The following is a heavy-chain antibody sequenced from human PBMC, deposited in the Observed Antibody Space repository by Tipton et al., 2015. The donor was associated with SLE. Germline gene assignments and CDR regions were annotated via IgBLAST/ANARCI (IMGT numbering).Heavy chain of an antibody. CDR3: ARGGPYGQLAGYNWFDP. Sequence: TLSLTCAVYGGSFSGYYWSWIRQPPGKGLEWIGEINHSGSTNYNPSLKSRVTISVDTSKNQFSLKLSSVTAADTAVYYCARGGPYGQLAGYNWFDPWGQGTLVTVSS. CDR2: INHSGST. D-gene: IGHD6-6*01. J-gene: IGHJ5*02. CDR1: GGSFSGYY. V-gene: IGHV4-34*01.